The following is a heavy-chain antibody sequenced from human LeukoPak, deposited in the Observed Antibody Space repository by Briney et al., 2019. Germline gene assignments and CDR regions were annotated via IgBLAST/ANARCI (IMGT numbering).Heavy chain of an antibody. Sequence: SVKVPCKASGGTFSSYAISWVRQAPGQGLEWMGGIIPIFGTANYAQKFQGRVTITTDESTSTAYMALSSLRSEDTAVYYCARNTWIQLWAYFDYWGQGTLVTVSS. CDR2: IIPIFGTA. J-gene: IGHJ4*02. D-gene: IGHD5-18*01. CDR1: GGTFSSYA. CDR3: ARNTWIQLWAYFDY. V-gene: IGHV1-69*05.